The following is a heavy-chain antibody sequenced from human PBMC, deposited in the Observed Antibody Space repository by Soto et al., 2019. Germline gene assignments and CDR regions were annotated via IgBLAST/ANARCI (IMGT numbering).Heavy chain of an antibody. V-gene: IGHV1-2*04. CDR1: GYTFTSYA. CDR3: ARSTRSGYAFDI. CDR2: INPNSGGT. J-gene: IGHJ3*02. Sequence: ASVKVSCKASGYTFTSYAMHWVRQAPGQRLERMGWINPNSGGTNYAQKFQGWVTMTRDTSISTAYMELSRLRSDDTAVYYCARSTRSGYAFDIWGQGTMVTVSS. D-gene: IGHD3-10*01.